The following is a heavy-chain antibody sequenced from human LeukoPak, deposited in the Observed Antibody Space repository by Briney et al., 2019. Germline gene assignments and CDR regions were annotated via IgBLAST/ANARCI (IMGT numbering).Heavy chain of an antibody. J-gene: IGHJ6*02. D-gene: IGHD3-22*01. CDR2: IISILGIA. Sequence: SVKVSCKASGGTFSSYAISWVRQAPGQGLEWMGRIISILGIANYAQKFQGRVTITADKSTSTAYMELSSLRSEDTAVYYCARPYYYDSSGYWSSMDVWGQGTTVTVSS. CDR3: ARPYYYDSSGYWSSMDV. V-gene: IGHV1-69*04. CDR1: GGTFSSYA.